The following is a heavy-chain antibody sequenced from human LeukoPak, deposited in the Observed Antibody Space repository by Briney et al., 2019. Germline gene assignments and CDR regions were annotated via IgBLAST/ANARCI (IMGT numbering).Heavy chain of an antibody. CDR2: IKSDGST. Sequence: GGSLRLSCAASGFTFSSYWMHWVRQTPGKGLVWVSRIKSDGSTIYADSVKGRFTISRDNAKNTLYLQMDSLRAEDTAIYYCARAVTYFYGSVTYDWFDPWGQGTLVTVSS. D-gene: IGHD3-10*01. CDR1: GFTFSSYW. J-gene: IGHJ5*02. V-gene: IGHV3-74*01. CDR3: ARAVTYFYGSVTYDWFDP.